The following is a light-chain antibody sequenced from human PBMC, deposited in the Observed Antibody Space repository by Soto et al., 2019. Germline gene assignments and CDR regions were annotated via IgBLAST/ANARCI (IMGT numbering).Light chain of an antibody. V-gene: IGLV2-8*01. CDR2: EVY. CDR1: SRDVGGYNY. Sequence: LTQPPSPSRAPGQSVTISCTGNSRDVGGYNYVSWYQHHPGKAPKLIIYEVYKRPSGVPDRFSGSKSGNTAALTVSGLQAEDEADYYCSSYVGTNSYVFGTGTKVTVL. CDR3: SSYVGTNSYV. J-gene: IGLJ1*01.